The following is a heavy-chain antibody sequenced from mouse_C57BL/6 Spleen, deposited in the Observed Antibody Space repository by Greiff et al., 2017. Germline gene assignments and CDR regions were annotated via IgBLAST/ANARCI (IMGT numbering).Heavy chain of an antibody. J-gene: IGHJ4*01. D-gene: IGHD1-1*01. CDR1: GFSLTSYG. CDR3: ARTYYYGSSLGAMDY. V-gene: IGHV2-2*01. CDR2: IWSGGNT. Sequence: VQLQQSGPGLVQPSQSLSITCTVSGFSLTSYGVHWVRQSPGKGLEWLGVIWSGGNTDYNAAFISRLSISKDNSKSQVFLKMNSLQADDTAIYYCARTYYYGSSLGAMDYWGQGTSVTVSS.